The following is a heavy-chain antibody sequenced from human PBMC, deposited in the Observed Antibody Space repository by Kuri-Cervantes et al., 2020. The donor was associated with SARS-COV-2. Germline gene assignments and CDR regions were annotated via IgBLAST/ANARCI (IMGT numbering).Heavy chain of an antibody. D-gene: IGHD3-10*01. CDR3: ASDLFGEYATYFDY. J-gene: IGHJ4*02. CDR1: GWSFSGYY. CDR2: INHSGST. V-gene: IGHV4-34*01. Sequence: CAVYGWSFSGYYWSWIRQPPGKGLEWIGEINHSGSTNYNPSLKSRVTTSVDTSKNQFSLKLSSVTAADTAVYYCASDLFGEYATYFDYWGQGTLVTVSS.